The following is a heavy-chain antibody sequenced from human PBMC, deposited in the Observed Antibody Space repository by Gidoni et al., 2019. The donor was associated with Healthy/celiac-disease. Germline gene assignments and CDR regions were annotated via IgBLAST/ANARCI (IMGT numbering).Heavy chain of an antibody. J-gene: IGHJ6*02. CDR2: ISSSSSYI. D-gene: IGHD3-3*01. CDR1: GFTFSSSS. V-gene: IGHV3-21*01. CDR3: ASANSLMAVEWLLTLPNYYGMDV. Sequence: EVQLVESGGGLVKPGGSLRLSCAASGFTFSSSSMNWVRQAPGKGLEWVSSISSSSSYIYYADSVKGRFTISRDNAKNSLYLQMNSLRAEDTAVYYCASANSLMAVEWLLTLPNYYGMDVWGQGTTVTVSS.